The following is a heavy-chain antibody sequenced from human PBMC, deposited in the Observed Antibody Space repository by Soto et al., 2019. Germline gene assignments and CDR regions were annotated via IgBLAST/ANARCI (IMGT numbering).Heavy chain of an antibody. CDR2: IYHSGST. CDR1: GGSISSSNW. J-gene: IGHJ3*02. Sequence: QVQLQESGPGLVKPSGTLSLTCAVSGGSISSSNWWSWVRQPPGKGLEWIGEIYHSGSTNNNPSLKSRVTISVDKSKIQFSLKLNYVTAADTAVYYCARDRYDSSGYVIIDAFDIWGQGTMVTVSS. CDR3: ARDRYDSSGYVIIDAFDI. D-gene: IGHD3-22*01. V-gene: IGHV4-4*02.